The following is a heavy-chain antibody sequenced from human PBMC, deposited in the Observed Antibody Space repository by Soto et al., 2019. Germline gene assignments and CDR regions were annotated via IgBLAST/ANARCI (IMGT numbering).Heavy chain of an antibody. J-gene: IGHJ4*02. D-gene: IGHD4-17*01. CDR2: IYYSGST. V-gene: IGHV4-59*08. CDR3: ARRYGYYFDY. CDR1: GGSISSYY. Sequence: SETLSLTCPVSGGSISSYYWSWIRQPPGKGLEWIGYIYYSGSTNYNPSLKSRVTISVDTSKNQLSLKLSSVTAANTAVYYCARRYGYYFDYWGQGTLVTVSS.